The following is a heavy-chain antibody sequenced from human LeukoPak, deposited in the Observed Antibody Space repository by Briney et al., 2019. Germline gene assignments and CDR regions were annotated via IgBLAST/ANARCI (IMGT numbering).Heavy chain of an antibody. CDR2: TSGDEDST. CDR1: GLTFRNFA. V-gene: IGHV3-23*01. Sequence: GGSLRLSCAASGLTFRNFAMSWVRQAPGKGLEWLAVTSGDEDSTHYADSVRGRFVISTDSSKNSLFLQMNSLRADDTAVYYCTIDLMTGFSSGWHFGYWGQGTLVTVSS. J-gene: IGHJ4*02. CDR3: TIDLMTGFSSGWHFGY. D-gene: IGHD6-19*01.